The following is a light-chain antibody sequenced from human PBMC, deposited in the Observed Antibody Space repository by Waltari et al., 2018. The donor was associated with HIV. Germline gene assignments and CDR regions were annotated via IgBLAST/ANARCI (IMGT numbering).Light chain of an antibody. CDR1: ASDFGDYNY. Sequence: QSVLTQPASVSGAPGHSITISCTGTASDFGDYNYVSWYQQLPGKAPKLVIYDVPQRPSGISHRFSGSRSGTTASLTISGLQAEDEADYYCSSYARNSPWLFGGGTKLTVL. V-gene: IGLV2-14*03. CDR2: DVP. J-gene: IGLJ2*01. CDR3: SSYARNSPWL.